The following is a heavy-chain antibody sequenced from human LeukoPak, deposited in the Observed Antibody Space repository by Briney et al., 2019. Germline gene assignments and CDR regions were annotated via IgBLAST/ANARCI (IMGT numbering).Heavy chain of an antibody. J-gene: IGHJ4*02. CDR1: GFTFSSYA. V-gene: IGHV3-23*01. Sequence: GGSLRLSCAASGFTFSSYAMSWVRQAPGKGLEWVSAISGSGGSTYYADSVKGRFTISRDNSKNTLYLQMNSLRAEDTTVYYFAKSLGYCSGGSCYSDYWGQGTLVTVSS. CDR2: ISGSGGST. D-gene: IGHD2-15*01. CDR3: AKSLGYCSGGSCYSDY.